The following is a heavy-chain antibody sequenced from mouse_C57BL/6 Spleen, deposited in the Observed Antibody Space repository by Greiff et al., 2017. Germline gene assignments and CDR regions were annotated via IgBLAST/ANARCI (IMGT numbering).Heavy chain of an antibody. Sequence: EVKLEESEGGLVQPGSSMKLSCTASGFTFSDYYMAWVRQVPEKGLEWVANINSDGSSTYYLDSLKSRFILSRDNAKNILYLQMCSLKSEDTATYYCAREGIYYGNYVDAMDYWGQGTSVTVSS. CDR2: INSDGSST. CDR1: GFTFSDYY. V-gene: IGHV5-16*01. D-gene: IGHD2-1*01. J-gene: IGHJ4*01. CDR3: AREGIYYGNYVDAMDY.